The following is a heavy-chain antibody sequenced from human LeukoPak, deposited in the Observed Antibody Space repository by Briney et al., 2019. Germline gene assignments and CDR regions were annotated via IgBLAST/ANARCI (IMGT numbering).Heavy chain of an antibody. V-gene: IGHV4-31*03. D-gene: IGHD4-23*01. CDR1: GGSISSGGYY. J-gene: IGHJ4*02. CDR2: IYYSGST. CDR3: ARELDYGGYFDY. Sequence: SQTLSLTCTVSGGSISSGGYYWSWIRQHPGKGLEWIGYIYYSGSTNYNPSLKSRVTISVDTSKNQFSLKLSSVTAADTAVYYCARELDYGGYFDYWGQGTLVTVSS.